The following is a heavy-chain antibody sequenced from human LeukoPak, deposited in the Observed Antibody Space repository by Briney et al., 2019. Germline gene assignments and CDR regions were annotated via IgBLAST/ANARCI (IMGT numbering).Heavy chain of an antibody. J-gene: IGHJ4*02. CDR3: ARGMIDYGSYFDYYFDY. Sequence: PGGSLRLSCAASGFTFSSYAMSWVRQAPGKGLEWVSYISSSSSTIYYADSVKGRFTISRDNAKNSLYLQMNSLRAEDTAVYYCARGMIDYGSYFDYYFDYWGQGTLVTVSS. CDR1: GFTFSSYA. CDR2: ISSSSSTI. D-gene: IGHD1-26*01. V-gene: IGHV3-48*01.